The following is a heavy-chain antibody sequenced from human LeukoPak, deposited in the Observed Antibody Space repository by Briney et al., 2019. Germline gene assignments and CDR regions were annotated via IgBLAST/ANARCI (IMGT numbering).Heavy chain of an antibody. D-gene: IGHD6-13*01. CDR2: INPNSGGT. CDR1: GCTFTGYY. J-gene: IGHJ4*02. CDR3: ARGLAAAGTGDY. V-gene: IGHV1-2*02. Sequence: ASVKVSCKASGCTFTGYYMHWVRQAPGQGLERMGWINPNSGGTNYAQKFQGRVTMTRDTSISTAYMELSRLRSDDTAVYYCARGLAAAGTGDYWGQGTLVTVSS.